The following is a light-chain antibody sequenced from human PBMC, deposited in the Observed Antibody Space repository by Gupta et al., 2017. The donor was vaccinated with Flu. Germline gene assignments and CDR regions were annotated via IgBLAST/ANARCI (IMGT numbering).Light chain of an antibody. Sequence: EIVLTPSPATLSFPTGEKATLFCSASQSVSTYLAWYQHKPGQAPRLLIYAASNRDTGIPARYSGSGSGKDFTLTISSREPEDFAGYYCQNRSNWPPSTFGQGTRLEIK. CDR3: QNRSNWPPST. CDR1: QSVSTY. CDR2: AAS. V-gene: IGKV3-11*01. J-gene: IGKJ2*01.